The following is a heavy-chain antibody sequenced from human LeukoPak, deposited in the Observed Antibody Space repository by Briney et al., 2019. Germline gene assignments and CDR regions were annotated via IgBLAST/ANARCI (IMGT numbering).Heavy chain of an antibody. CDR2: IIPIFGTA. CDR3: ARGVRRYFDWLLDN. D-gene: IGHD3-9*01. J-gene: IGHJ4*02. V-gene: IGHV1-69*13. Sequence: SVKVSCKASGGTFSSYAISWVRQAPGQGLEWMGGIIPIFGTANYAQKFQGRVTITADESTSTAYMELSSLRSEDAAVYYCARGVRRYFDWLLDNWGQGTLVTVSS. CDR1: GGTFSSYA.